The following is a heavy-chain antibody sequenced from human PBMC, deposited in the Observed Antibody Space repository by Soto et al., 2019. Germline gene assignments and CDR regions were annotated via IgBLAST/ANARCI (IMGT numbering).Heavy chain of an antibody. CDR1: GYIFTKYY. CDR3: AREDYYATSGFDY. CDR2: INPSGGNT. D-gene: IGHD3-22*01. Sequence: GASVKVSCKASGYIFTKYYIQWVRQAPGQGLEWMGIINPSGGNTIYAQKFQGRVTMTRDTSTSTVYMELSSLRSEDTAVYYCAREDYYATSGFDYWGQGTLVTVSS. V-gene: IGHV1-46*01. J-gene: IGHJ4*02.